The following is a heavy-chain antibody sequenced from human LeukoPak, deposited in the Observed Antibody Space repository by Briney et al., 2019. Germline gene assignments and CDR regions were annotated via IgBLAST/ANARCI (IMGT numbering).Heavy chain of an antibody. CDR2: IYPGDSDT. D-gene: IGHD3-10*01. J-gene: IGHJ3*02. CDR3: ARSVHPVYYYGSKDAFDI. V-gene: IGHV5-51*01. Sequence: GESLKISCKGSGYSFTSYWIGWVRQMPGKGLEWMGIIYPGDSDTRYSPSFQGQVTISADKSISTAYLQWSSLKASDTAMYYCARSVHPVYYYGSKDAFDIWGQGTMVTVSS. CDR1: GYSFTSYW.